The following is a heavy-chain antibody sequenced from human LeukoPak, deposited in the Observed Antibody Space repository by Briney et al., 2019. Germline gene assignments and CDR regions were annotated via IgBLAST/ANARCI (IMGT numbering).Heavy chain of an antibody. CDR2: ISGSGGST. V-gene: IGHV3-23*01. Sequence: GGSLRLSCAASGFTFSSYVMSWVRQAPGKGLEWVSGISGSGGSTYYADSVKGRFTISRDNSKNTLYLQMNSLSAEDTAVYYCAKGRYYYEDWGQGTLVTVSS. CDR1: GFTFSSYV. J-gene: IGHJ4*02. D-gene: IGHD2-2*01. CDR3: AKGRYYYED.